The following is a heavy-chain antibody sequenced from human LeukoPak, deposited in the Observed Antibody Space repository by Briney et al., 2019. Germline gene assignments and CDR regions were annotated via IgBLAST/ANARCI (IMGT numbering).Heavy chain of an antibody. CDR3: ARGYFGDYVLDT. J-gene: IGHJ5*02. CDR2: INPNSGGT. V-gene: IGHV1-2*02. D-gene: IGHD4-17*01. Sequence: ASVKVSCKAYGYRFRDHYIHWVRQAPGQGLECLGWINPNSGGTNYAQKFQGRVTLTRDTSIDTAYIHLDSLTSDDTAVYFCARGYFGDYVLDTWGQGTLVTVSS. CDR1: GYRFRDHY.